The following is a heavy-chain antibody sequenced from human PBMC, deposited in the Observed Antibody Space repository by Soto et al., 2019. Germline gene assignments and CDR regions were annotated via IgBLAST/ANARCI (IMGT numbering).Heavy chain of an antibody. V-gene: IGHV3-7*01. CDR3: ARPGLVVVITSDWYFDL. J-gene: IGHJ2*01. CDR2: IKQDGSEK. CDR1: GFTFSHYW. D-gene: IGHD3-22*01. Sequence: EVQLVESGGGSVQPGGSLRLSCSASGFTFSHYWMSWVRQAPGKGLEWVANIKQDGSEKYYVDSVKGRFTISRDNAKNSLYLQMNSLRAEDTAVYYCARPGLVVVITSDWYFDLWGRGTLVTVSS.